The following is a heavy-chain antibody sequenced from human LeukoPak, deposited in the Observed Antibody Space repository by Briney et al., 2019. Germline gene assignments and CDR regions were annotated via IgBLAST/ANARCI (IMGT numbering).Heavy chain of an antibody. CDR3: ARRGVTMGGFDY. V-gene: IGHV3-7*02. J-gene: IGHJ4*02. Sequence: PGGSLRLSCAASGFSFSGYCMNWVRQAPGKGLEWVAIIQQDGSERYYADSVTGRFTISRDNAKNSLYLQMNSLRDEDTAVYYCARRGVTMGGFDYWGQGTLVTVSS. CDR2: IQQDGSER. D-gene: IGHD3-10*01. CDR1: GFSFSGYC.